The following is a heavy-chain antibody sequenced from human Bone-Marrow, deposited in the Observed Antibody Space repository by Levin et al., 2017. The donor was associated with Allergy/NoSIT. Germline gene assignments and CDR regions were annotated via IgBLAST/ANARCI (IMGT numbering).Heavy chain of an antibody. CDR1: GFTFSSYD. J-gene: IGHJ4*02. D-gene: IGHD6-19*01. CDR2: IGTTGDT. Sequence: GESLKISCAASGFTFSSYDMHWVRQATGKGLEWVSGIGTTGDTYYPGSVKGRFTISREDDKNSLYLQMNSLRAGDTAVYYCAGVRRGSGWSPIEYWGQGTLVTVSS. V-gene: IGHV3-13*04. CDR3: AGVRRGSGWSPIEY.